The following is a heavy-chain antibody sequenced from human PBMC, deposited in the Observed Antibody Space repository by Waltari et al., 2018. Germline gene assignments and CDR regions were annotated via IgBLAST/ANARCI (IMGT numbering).Heavy chain of an antibody. J-gene: IGHJ4*02. CDR3: ARDRKYSSGWYKLVDGYKY. CDR2: INSDGSST. D-gene: IGHD6-19*01. Sequence: EVQLVESGGGLVQPGGSLRLSCAASGFTFSSYWMHWWVSRINSDGSSTSYADSVKGRFTISRDNAKNTLYLQMNSLRAEDTAVYYCARDRKYSSGWYKLVDGYKYWGQGTLVTVSS. V-gene: IGHV3-74*01. CDR1: GFTFSSYW.